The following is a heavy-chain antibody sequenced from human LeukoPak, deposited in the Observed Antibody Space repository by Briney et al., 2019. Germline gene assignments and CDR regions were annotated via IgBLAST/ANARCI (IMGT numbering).Heavy chain of an antibody. V-gene: IGHV1-2*02. J-gene: IGHJ4*02. CDR1: GYSFTRYG. CDR3: ARYYYDSSGYCCSFDY. CDR2: INPNSGGT. Sequence: ASVKVSCKASGYSFTRYGMNWVRQAPGQGLEWMGWINPNSGGTNYAQKFQGRVTMTRDTSISTAYMELSRLRSDDTAVYYCARYYYDSSGYCCSFDYWGQGTLVTVSS. D-gene: IGHD3-22*01.